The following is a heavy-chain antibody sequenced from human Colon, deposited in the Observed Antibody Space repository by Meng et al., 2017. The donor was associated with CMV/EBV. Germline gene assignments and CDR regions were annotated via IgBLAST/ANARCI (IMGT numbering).Heavy chain of an antibody. V-gene: IGHV4-59*01. J-gene: IGHJ5*02. Sequence: QVLLQESGPGLVTPSETLSLTSTVSGDSISNYYWSWIRQSPGKGLEWIGYIYSSGSTNYNPSLKSRVTISIDTSKNQFSLKLTSVTAADTAVYYCAKGRARNDYWFDPWGQGTVVTVSS. D-gene: IGHD4/OR15-4a*01. CDR1: GDSISNYY. CDR3: AKGRARNDYWFDP. CDR2: IYSSGST.